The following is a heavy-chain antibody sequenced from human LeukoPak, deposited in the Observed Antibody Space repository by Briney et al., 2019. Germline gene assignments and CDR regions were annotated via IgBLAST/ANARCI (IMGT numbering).Heavy chain of an antibody. V-gene: IGHV3-74*01. Sequence: GGSLRLSCAASGFPFSSYWMHWVRQAPGKGLVWVSRFNSDGSITSYADSVKGRFTISRNNAKNTLYLQMNSRRAEDTAVYYCASVMYASSGYDYVVFHYWGQGTLVTVSS. CDR3: ASVMYASSGYDYVVFHY. CDR2: FNSDGSIT. D-gene: IGHD3-22*01. J-gene: IGHJ4*02. CDR1: GFPFSSYW.